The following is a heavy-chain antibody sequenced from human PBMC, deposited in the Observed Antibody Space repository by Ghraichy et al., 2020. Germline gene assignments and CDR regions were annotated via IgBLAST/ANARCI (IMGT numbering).Heavy chain of an antibody. D-gene: IGHD6-19*01. V-gene: IGHV1-69*13. Sequence: SVKVSCKAGGSTFSSSVVRFVRLCPGRGLEWVGGFTPISRTANYAQNFRDRVTITADDSTSTVYMDLISLKSEDTALYFCSRQGLRNGWDIWGQGSLVTVSS. CDR3: SRQGLRNGWDI. J-gene: IGHJ4*02. CDR2: FTPISRTA. CDR1: GSTFSSSV.